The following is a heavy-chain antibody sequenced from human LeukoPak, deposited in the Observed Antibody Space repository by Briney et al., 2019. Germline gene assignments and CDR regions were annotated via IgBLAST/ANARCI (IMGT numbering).Heavy chain of an antibody. J-gene: IGHJ1*01. CDR3: ASGSAEEWLSRAEYFQH. V-gene: IGHV4-59*06. CDR2: IYYSGST. D-gene: IGHD3-3*01. Sequence: SETLSLTCTVSGGSISSYYWSWIRQHPGKGLEWIGYIYYSGSTYYNPSLKSRVTISVDTSKNQFSLKLSSVTAADTAVYYCASGSAEEWLSRAEYFQHWGQGTLVTVSS. CDR1: GGSISSYY.